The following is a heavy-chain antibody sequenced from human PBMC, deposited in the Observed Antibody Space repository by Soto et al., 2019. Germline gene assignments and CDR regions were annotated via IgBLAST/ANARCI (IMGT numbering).Heavy chain of an antibody. D-gene: IGHD2-15*01. CDR1: GFSLTHVGVA. J-gene: IGHJ5*02. CDR2: IYGNDEE. V-gene: IGHV2-5*01. Sequence: ESGPTLVNPTQTLTLTCTFSGFSLTHVGVAVGWIRQPPGKALEWLALIYGNDEEFYSPSLRSRLTITKDTSKNQVVLTMTNMGPVDTATYYCTHRRNSCSGGVCHVWYDPWGQGTLVTVSS. CDR3: THRRNSCSGGVCHVWYDP.